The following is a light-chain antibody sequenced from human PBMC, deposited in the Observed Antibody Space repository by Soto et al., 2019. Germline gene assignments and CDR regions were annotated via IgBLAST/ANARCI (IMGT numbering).Light chain of an antibody. CDR3: RQHSCSCRT. CDR1: QTISGS. Sequence: IQITHSPSTLSGSVVDRVTITCRASQTISGSLACYQQQPGKAPKRLIYKAATVKSGVPSRCCSSRAATEFSLTIISRQQHDVVTFYCRQHSCSCRTFGQGTKVDIK. J-gene: IGKJ2*02. CDR2: KAA. V-gene: IGKV1-5*03.